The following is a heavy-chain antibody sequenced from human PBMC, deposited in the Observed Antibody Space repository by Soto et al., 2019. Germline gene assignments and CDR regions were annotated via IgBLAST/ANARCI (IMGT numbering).Heavy chain of an antibody. CDR1: LFTFSSYW. CDR3: ARFRRVPAADQAFEY. V-gene: IGHV3-7*01. J-gene: IGHJ4*02. Sequence: SLRLSCPSSLFTFSSYWMSLVPHSPFKVLEFLANIKQDGSEKYYVDSVKGRFTISRDNAKNSLYLQMNSLRAEDTAVYYCARFRRVPAADQAFEYWGQGTLVTVSS. D-gene: IGHD2-2*01. CDR2: IKQDGSEK.